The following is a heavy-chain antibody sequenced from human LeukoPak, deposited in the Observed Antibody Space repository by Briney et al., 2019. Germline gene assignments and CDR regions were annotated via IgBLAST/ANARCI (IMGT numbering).Heavy chain of an antibody. V-gene: IGHV1-69*05. J-gene: IGHJ4*02. CDR1: GGTFSSYA. CDR3: ARDFRAGSGNYYIVADY. Sequence: SVKVSCKASGGTFSSYAISWVRQAPGQGLEWMGGIIPIFGTANYAQKFQGRVTITTDESTSTAYMELSSLRSEDTAVYYCARDFRAGSGNYYIVADYWGQGTLVTVSS. CDR2: IIPIFGTA. D-gene: IGHD3-10*01.